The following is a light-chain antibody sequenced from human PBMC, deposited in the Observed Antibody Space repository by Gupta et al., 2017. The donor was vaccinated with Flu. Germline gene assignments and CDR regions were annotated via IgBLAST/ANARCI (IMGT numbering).Light chain of an antibody. CDR2: EVT. V-gene: IGLV2-14*01. CDR3: SSYTTNTGV. Sequence: QSALTQPASVSGSPGQSIPISWTGLRSDVGGSNYVSWYQQYPGKALKLIIYEVTNPPSGVSNRFSISKSCDTASLTISGIQVEDVADYYCSSYTTNTGVFGGGTKLTVL. CDR1: RSDVGGSNY. J-gene: IGLJ2*01.